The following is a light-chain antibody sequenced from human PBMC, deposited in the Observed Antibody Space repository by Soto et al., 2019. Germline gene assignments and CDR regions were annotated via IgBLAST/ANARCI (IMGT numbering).Light chain of an antibody. CDR2: EAA. V-gene: IGLV2-14*01. CDR3: TSYTSTTTLG. J-gene: IGLJ2*01. CDR1: SNDIGANNY. Sequence: QSALTLPASVSGSPGQSITISFTGTSNDIGANNYVSWYQHHPGKAPKILIYEAASRPSGVSHRFSGSKSGNTASLTISGLQAEDEADYFGTSYTSTTTLGFGGGTQLTVL.